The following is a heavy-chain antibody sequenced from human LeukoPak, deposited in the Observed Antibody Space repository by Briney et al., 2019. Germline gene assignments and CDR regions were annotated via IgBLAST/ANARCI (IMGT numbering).Heavy chain of an antibody. D-gene: IGHD3-22*01. J-gene: IGHJ4*02. CDR3: AREYTSGYYRTFDY. V-gene: IGHV3-53*05. Sequence: GGSLRLSCAASGFTVSSNYMSWVRQAPGKGLEWVSVIYSGGSTYYADSVKGRFTISRDNSKSTLYLQMNSLRAEDTALYYCAREYTSGYYRTFDYWGQGTLVTVSS. CDR2: IYSGGST. CDR1: GFTVSSNY.